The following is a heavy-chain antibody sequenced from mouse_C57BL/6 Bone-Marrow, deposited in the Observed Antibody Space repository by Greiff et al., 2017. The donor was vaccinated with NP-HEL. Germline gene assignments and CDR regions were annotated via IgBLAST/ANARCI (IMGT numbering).Heavy chain of an antibody. Sequence: EVHLVESGGGLVKPGGSLKLSCAASGFTFSSYAMSWVRQTPEKRLEWVATISDGGSYTYYPDNVKGRFTISRDNAKNNLYLQMSHLKSEDTAMYYCARDDYYGNSLWFAYWGQGTLVTVSA. V-gene: IGHV5-4*01. D-gene: IGHD2-1*01. CDR1: GFTFSSYA. CDR2: ISDGGSYT. CDR3: ARDDYYGNSLWFAY. J-gene: IGHJ3*01.